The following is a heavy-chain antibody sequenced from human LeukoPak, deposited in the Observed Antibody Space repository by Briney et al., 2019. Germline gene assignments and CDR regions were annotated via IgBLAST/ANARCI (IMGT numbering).Heavy chain of an antibody. CDR3: ARDHRGVTIFADAFDI. Sequence: GGSLRLSCAASGFTFSSYSMNWVRQAPGKGLEWVSSISSSSSYIYYADSVKGRFTISRDNAKNSLYLQMNSLRAEDTAVYYCARDHRGVTIFADAFDIWGLGTMVTVSS. CDR1: GFTFSSYS. CDR2: ISSSSSYI. V-gene: IGHV3-21*01. D-gene: IGHD3-3*01. J-gene: IGHJ3*02.